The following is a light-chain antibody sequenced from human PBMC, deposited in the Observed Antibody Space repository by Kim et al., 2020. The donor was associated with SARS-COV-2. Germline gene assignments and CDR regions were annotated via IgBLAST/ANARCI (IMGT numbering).Light chain of an antibody. CDR1: QSVSRSY. Sequence: LSPGESATLSCRASQSVSRSYLAWYQQKPGQAPRLLIYGASSRATGIPDRFSGSGSGTDFTLTISRLEPEDFAVYYCQQYGSSQTFGGGTKVDIK. J-gene: IGKJ4*01. CDR3: QQYGSSQT. V-gene: IGKV3-20*01. CDR2: GAS.